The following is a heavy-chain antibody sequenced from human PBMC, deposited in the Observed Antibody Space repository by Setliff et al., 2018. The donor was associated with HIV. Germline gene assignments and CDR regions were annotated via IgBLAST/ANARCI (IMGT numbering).Heavy chain of an antibody. CDR3: ARVDTILQFFDY. J-gene: IGHJ4*02. CDR1: GYSISSDYY. Sequence: ASETLSLTCSVSGYSISSDYYWGWLRQSPGKGLDWIGTIYHSGSTYYNPALKSRVTISVDPSTEQFSLRLTSVTAADTALYYCARVDTILQFFDYWGQGIAVTVPQ. CDR2: IYHSGST. D-gene: IGHD5-18*01. V-gene: IGHV4-38-2*01.